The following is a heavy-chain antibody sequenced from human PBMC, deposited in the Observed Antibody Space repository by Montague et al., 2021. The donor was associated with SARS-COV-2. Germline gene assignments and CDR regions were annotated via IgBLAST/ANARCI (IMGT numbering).Heavy chain of an antibody. CDR2: IYYSGST. D-gene: IGHD3-3*01. V-gene: IGHV4-39*01. J-gene: IGHJ5*02. Sequence: SETLSLTCIVSGGSISSSYYWGWIRQPPGKGLEWIGSIYYSGSTYYNPSLKSRVTISVDTSKNQFSLKLSSVTAADTAVYYCARHSPFTIFGVVTTPGWFDPWGQGTLVTVSS. CDR1: GGSISSSYY. CDR3: ARHSPFTIFGVVTTPGWFDP.